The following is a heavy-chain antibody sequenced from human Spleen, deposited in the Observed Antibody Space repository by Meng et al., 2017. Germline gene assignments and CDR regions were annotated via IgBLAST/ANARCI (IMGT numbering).Heavy chain of an antibody. V-gene: IGHV3-30-3*01. J-gene: IGHJ5*02. CDR3: ARDKSHYDGRSGWFDP. Sequence: QVQWVESGGGVVHPGRSLRRPCATSGFTFTDYAMHWVRQAPGKGPQWVAIVSHDGNSGCYADSVKGRFSVSRDNFKNIQFLHMNSLRPEDTALYYCARDKSHYDGRSGWFDPWGQGTLVTVSS. CDR2: VSHDGNSG. CDR1: GFTFTDYA. D-gene: IGHD3-16*01.